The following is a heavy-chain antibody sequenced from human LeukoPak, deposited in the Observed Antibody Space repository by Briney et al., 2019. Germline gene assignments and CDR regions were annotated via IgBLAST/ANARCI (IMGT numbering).Heavy chain of an antibody. V-gene: IGHV3-23*01. D-gene: IGHD1-26*01. CDR2: ITGSGDST. CDR1: GFTFTTYA. CDR3: ARDGGSYLQPTDY. Sequence: GGSLRLSCAASGFTFTTYAMSWVRQAPGKGLEWVSSITGSGDSTYYADSVKGRFTISRDNSKSTLYLQMNSLRAEDTAVYHCARDGGSYLQPTDYWGQGTLVTVSS. J-gene: IGHJ4*02.